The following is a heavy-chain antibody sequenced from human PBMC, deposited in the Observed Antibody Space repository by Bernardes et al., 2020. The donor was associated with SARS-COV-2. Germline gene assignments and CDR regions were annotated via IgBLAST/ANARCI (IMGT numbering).Heavy chain of an antibody. D-gene: IGHD3-10*01. J-gene: IGHJ6*02. CDR1: GLTVSENY. CDR2: MYSGGSR. Sequence: GGSLRLSCAASGLTVSENYMTWVRQAPGKGLEWVAVMYSGGSRYYADSVKGRFTVSRDNAKNTLYLQMSSLRAEDTAVYYCASVMATWDRGLFSNTYYFYGLDAWGQGTTVTVS. V-gene: IGHV3-66*01. CDR3: ASVMATWDRGLFSNTYYFYGLDA.